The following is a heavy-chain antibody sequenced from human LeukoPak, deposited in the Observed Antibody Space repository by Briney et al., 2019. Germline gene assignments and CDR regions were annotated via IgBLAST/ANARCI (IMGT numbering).Heavy chain of an antibody. CDR2: IYYSGST. J-gene: IGHJ4*02. Sequence: SETLSLTCTVSGGSISRYYWSWIRQPPGKGLEWIGNIYYSGSTNYNPSLKSRVTISVDTSKNQFSLKVTSVTAADTAVYYCAREWQYQFDYWGQGSLVAISS. CDR1: GGSISRYY. V-gene: IGHV4-59*12. D-gene: IGHD2/OR15-2a*01. CDR3: AREWQYQFDY.